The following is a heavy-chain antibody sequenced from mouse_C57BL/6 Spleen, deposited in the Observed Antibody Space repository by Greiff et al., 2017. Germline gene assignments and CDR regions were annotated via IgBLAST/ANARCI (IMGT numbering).Heavy chain of an antibody. CDR1: GYTFTSYW. D-gene: IGHD2-1*01. Sequence: VQLQQPGAELVKPGASVKLSCKASGYTFTSYWMQWVKQRPGQGLEWIGEIDPSDSYTNYNQKFKGKAKLTVDTSSSTAYMQLSSLTSEDSAVYYCARGGGNPDYWGQGTTLTVSS. CDR3: ARGGGNPDY. V-gene: IGHV1-50*01. J-gene: IGHJ2*01. CDR2: IDPSDSYT.